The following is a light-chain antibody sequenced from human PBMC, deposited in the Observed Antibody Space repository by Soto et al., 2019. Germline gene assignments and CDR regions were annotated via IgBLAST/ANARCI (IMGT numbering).Light chain of an antibody. J-gene: IGKJ2*01. CDR1: QSVSSN. Sequence: EIVMTQCPATLSVSPGERATLSCRASQSVSSNLAWYQQKPGQAPRLLIYGASTRATGIPARFSGSGSGTEFTLTISSLQSEDFAVYYCQQYNNWPPPTFGQGTKLEIK. V-gene: IGKV3-15*01. CDR2: GAS. CDR3: QQYNNWPPPT.